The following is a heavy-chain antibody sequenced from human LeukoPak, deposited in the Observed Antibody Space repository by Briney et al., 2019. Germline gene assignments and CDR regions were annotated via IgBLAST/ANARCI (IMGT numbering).Heavy chain of an antibody. D-gene: IGHD6-19*01. Sequence: PSETLSLTCTVSGGSISNYHWSWIRQPAGKGLEWIGQIHTSGSTNYNPPLKSRVSMSIDTPENQLSLTIRSVTAADTAVYYCARRDTSSGWSFDHWGQGTLVTVSS. V-gene: IGHV4-4*07. CDR3: ARRDTSSGWSFDH. CDR2: IHTSGST. CDR1: GGSISNYH. J-gene: IGHJ4*02.